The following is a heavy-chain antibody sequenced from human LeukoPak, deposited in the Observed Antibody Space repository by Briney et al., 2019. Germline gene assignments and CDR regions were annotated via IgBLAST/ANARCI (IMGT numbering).Heavy chain of an antibody. CDR2: INHSGST. CDR3: ASSPFRGSGYYYGMDV. J-gene: IGHJ6*02. CDR1: GGSFSGYY. V-gene: IGHV4-34*01. Sequence: SETLSLTCAVYGGSFSGYYWSWIRQPPGKGLEWIGEINHSGSTNYNPPLKSRVTISVDTSKNQFSLKLSSVTAADTAVYYCASSPFRGSGYYYGMDVWAKGPRSPSP. D-gene: IGHD3-10*01.